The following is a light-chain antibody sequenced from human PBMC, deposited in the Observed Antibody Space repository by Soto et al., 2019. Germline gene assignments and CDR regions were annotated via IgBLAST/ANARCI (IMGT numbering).Light chain of an antibody. CDR3: QKYGSSRWT. CDR2: GAS. V-gene: IGKV3-20*01. CDR1: QTVPSR. Sequence: EIVMTQSPATLSVSPGEGVTLSCRASQTVPSRIAWYQQKPGQAPSLLIYGASSRATGIPDRFSGSGSGTDFSLNIRRLEPDDFAVYYCQKYGSSRWTFGQGTKVDIK. J-gene: IGKJ1*01.